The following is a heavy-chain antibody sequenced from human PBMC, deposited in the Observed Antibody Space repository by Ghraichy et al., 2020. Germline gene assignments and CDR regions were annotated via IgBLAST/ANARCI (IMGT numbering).Heavy chain of an antibody. Sequence: SGPTLVKPTQTLTLTCIFSGFSLSTSQMRVNWIRQPPGKALEWLARIDWDDDKFYRMSLKTRLTISKDTSKNQVVLKLTNVDPVDTATYYCARMTADASGLFEFWGQGTLVTVSS. CDR2: IDWDDDK. CDR3: ARMTADASGLFEF. V-gene: IGHV2-70*04. D-gene: IGHD2-15*01. J-gene: IGHJ4*02. CDR1: GFSLSTSQMR.